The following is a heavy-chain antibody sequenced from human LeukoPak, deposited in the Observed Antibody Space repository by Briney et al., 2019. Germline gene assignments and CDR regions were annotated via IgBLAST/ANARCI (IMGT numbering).Heavy chain of an antibody. CDR2: IWYDGSHK. J-gene: IGHJ4*02. D-gene: IGHD3-10*01. Sequence: GGSLRLFCAASGFTFSSYGMHWVRQAPGKGLEWVADIWYDGSHKYYADSVKGRFTISRDNSKNTLHLQMNSLRAEDTAVYYCARDLLLWFGELSGDSDYWGQGTLVTVSS. V-gene: IGHV3-33*01. CDR3: ARDLLLWFGELSGDSDY. CDR1: GFTFSSYG.